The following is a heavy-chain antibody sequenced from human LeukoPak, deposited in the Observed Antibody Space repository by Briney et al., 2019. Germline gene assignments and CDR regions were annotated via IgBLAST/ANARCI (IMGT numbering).Heavy chain of an antibody. D-gene: IGHD3-16*02. J-gene: IGHJ3*01. CDR3: ARENPPFSGVWGSYRFTGFAFDL. Sequence: QSGGSLRLSCAASGFTFSDYAMHWVRQVPGKGLDYVSAITSAGVTTFYANSVKGRFTISRDNSKNTLYLQMDSLRVEDMAVYYCARENPPFSGVWGSYRFTGFAFDLWGHGTMVTVSS. CDR2: ITSAGVTT. CDR1: GFTFSDYA. V-gene: IGHV3-64*01.